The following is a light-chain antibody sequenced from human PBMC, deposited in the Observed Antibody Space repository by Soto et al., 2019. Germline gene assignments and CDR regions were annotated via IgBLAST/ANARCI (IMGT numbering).Light chain of an antibody. CDR2: DNS. V-gene: IGLV3-21*02. CDR3: HVWCSSSDHYV. J-gene: IGLJ1*01. Sequence: SYELTQPPSVSVAPGQTASITCGGNNIGRKGVHWYQQKPGQAPVLVVYDNSARPSGIPDRFSGSNSGNTAILTISRVEAGDEADYSCHVWCSSSDHYVFGTGTKVTVL. CDR1: NIGRKG.